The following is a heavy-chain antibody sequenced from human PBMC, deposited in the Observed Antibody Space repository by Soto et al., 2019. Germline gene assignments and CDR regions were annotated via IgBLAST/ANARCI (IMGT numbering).Heavy chain of an antibody. D-gene: IGHD2-15*01. CDR3: TRDAELLLIEPLDY. CDR2: ISAYNGNT. V-gene: IGHV1-18*01. J-gene: IGHJ4*02. Sequence: ASVKVSCKASGYTFTSYGISWVRQAPGQGLEWMGWISAYNGNTNYAQKLQGRVTMTTDTSTSTAYMELRSLRSDDTAVYYCTRDAELLLIEPLDYWGQGTLVTAPQ. CDR1: GYTFTSYG.